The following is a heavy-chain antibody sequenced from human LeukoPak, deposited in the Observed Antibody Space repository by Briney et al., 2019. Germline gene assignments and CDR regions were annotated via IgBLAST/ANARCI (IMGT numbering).Heavy chain of an antibody. CDR1: GYRFTNYW. Sequence: GESLKISCKGSGYRFTNYWIAWVRQMPGRGLEWMVIINPSDSDTRYSPSFQGQVTISADESISTAYLQWSSLKASDSAMYYCARAWNFDYWGQGTLVTVSS. V-gene: IGHV5-51*01. D-gene: IGHD1-1*01. J-gene: IGHJ4*02. CDR2: INPSDSDT. CDR3: ARAWNFDY.